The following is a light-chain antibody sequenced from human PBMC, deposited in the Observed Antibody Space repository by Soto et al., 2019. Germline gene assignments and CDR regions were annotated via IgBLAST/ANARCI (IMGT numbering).Light chain of an antibody. CDR1: QSVSSY. CDR2: DAS. CDR3: QQRSKWPST. J-gene: IGKJ4*01. V-gene: IGKV3-11*01. Sequence: EIELTQSPVTLYLSPGERATLSCRASQSVSSYLAWYQQKPGQAPRLLIYDASKRATGIPARFSGSGSGTDFTLTISSLEPEDFAVYYCQQRSKWPSTFGGGTKVEIK.